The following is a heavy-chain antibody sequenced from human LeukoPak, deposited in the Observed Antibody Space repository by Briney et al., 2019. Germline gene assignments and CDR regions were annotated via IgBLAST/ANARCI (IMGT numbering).Heavy chain of an antibody. V-gene: IGHV3-11*01. CDR2: ISSSGSTI. CDR3: ARVPWDSSGWYYFDY. CDR1: GFTFRDYY. Sequence: GGSLRLSCAASGFTFRDYYMSWIRQAPGKGLEWVSYISSSGSTIYYADSVKGRFTISRDNAKNSLYLQMNSLRAEDTAVYYCARVPWDSSGWYYFDYWGQGTLVTVSS. J-gene: IGHJ4*02. D-gene: IGHD6-19*01.